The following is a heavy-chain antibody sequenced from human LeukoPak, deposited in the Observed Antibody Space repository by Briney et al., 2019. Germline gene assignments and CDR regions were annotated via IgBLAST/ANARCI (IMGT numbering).Heavy chain of an antibody. D-gene: IGHD3-9*01. CDR3: AKQGRDWLRDYYYYMDV. CDR2: IRYDGSNK. CDR1: GFTFSSYG. Sequence: QPGGSLRLSCAASGFTFSSYGMHWVRQAPGKGLEWVAFIRYDGSNKYYADSVKGRFTISRDNSKNTLYLQMNSLRAEDTAVYYCAKQGRDWLRDYYYYMDVWGKGTTVTISS. J-gene: IGHJ6*03. V-gene: IGHV3-30*02.